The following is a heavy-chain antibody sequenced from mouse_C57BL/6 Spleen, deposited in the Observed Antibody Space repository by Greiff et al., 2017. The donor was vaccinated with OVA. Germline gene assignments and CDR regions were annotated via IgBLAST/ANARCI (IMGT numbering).Heavy chain of an antibody. CDR3: ARHEAFYSHLDY. V-gene: IGHV1-62-2*01. Sequence: VKLQRSGAELVKPGASVKLPCKASGYTFTEYTIHWVKQRSGQGLEWIGWFYPGSGSIKYNEKFKDKATLTADKSSSTVYMELSRLTSEDSAVYFCARHEAFYSHLDYWGQGTTLTVSS. D-gene: IGHD2-1*01. CDR1: GYTFTEYT. CDR2: FYPGSGSI. J-gene: IGHJ2*01.